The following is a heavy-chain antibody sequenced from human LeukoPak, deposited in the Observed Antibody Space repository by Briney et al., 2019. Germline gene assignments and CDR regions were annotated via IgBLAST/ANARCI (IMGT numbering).Heavy chain of an antibody. D-gene: IGHD3-10*01. Sequence: GGSLRLSCAASGFTFSSYSMNWVRQAPGKGLEWVSSISSSSSYIYYADSVEGRFTISRDNAKNSLYLQMNSLRAEDTAVYYCARDRVRGVSGVWFDPWGQGTLVTVSS. CDR2: ISSSSSYI. CDR1: GFTFSSYS. V-gene: IGHV3-21*01. J-gene: IGHJ5*02. CDR3: ARDRVRGVSGVWFDP.